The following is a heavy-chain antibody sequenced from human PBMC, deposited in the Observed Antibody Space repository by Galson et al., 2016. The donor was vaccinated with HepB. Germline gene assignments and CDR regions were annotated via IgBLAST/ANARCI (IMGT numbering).Heavy chain of an antibody. CDR2: VYWDDDK. V-gene: IGHV2-5*02. CDR3: GQYRSRSAWYPY. Sequence: PALVKPTQTLTLTCTFSGFSFDTPGVGVGWIRQPPGKALEWLALVYWDDDKRYSPSLKNRLTVTKDSSRDQVVLTMTSMDAVHTATYYCGQYRSRSAWYPYWGQGILVTVSS. D-gene: IGHD6-19*01. CDR1: GFSFDTPGVG. J-gene: IGHJ4*02.